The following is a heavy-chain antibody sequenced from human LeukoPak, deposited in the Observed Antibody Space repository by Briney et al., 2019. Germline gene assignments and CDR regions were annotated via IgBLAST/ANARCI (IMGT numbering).Heavy chain of an antibody. D-gene: IGHD2-2*01. CDR1: RFTFSSYW. J-gene: IGHJ6*02. Sequence: GGSLRLSCAASRFTFSSYWMSWVRQAPGKGLEWVANIKQDGSEKYYVDSVKGRFTISRDNAKNSLYLQMNSLRAEDTAVYYCARDTFIEDGAPALLTPPLDYGMDVWGQGTTVTVSS. CDR3: ARDTFIEDGAPALLTPPLDYGMDV. V-gene: IGHV3-7*03. CDR2: IKQDGSEK.